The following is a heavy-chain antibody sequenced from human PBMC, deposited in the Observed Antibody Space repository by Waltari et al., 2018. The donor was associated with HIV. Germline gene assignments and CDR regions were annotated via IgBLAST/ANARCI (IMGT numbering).Heavy chain of an antibody. CDR1: GFSFGDYA. J-gene: IGHJ6*02. CDR2: ISSSSCNI. Sequence: EEQLVESGGGLVNPGGSLRLSCEASGFSFGDYAMNWVRQAPGESLEWIAYISSSSCNIKYADSGRGRFTISRDNTQNSLSLQMNNLIDEDTADYFCARDTLNFFFGLDLWGHGTPVTVSS. CDR3: ARDTLNFFFGLDL. V-gene: IGHV3-21*05.